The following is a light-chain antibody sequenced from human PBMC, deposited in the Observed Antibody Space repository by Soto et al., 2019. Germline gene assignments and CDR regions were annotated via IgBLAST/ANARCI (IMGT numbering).Light chain of an antibody. CDR3: QQDGSSPPYT. Sequence: EVVLTQSPGTLSLSPGERATLSCRASQSVSNNYFAWYQQKPGQAPRLLIFGSSDRATGIPDRFSGSGSGTDFTLTISRLEPEDFAVYYCQQDGSSPPYTFGQGTKLDSK. CDR2: GSS. V-gene: IGKV3-20*01. CDR1: QSVSNNY. J-gene: IGKJ2*01.